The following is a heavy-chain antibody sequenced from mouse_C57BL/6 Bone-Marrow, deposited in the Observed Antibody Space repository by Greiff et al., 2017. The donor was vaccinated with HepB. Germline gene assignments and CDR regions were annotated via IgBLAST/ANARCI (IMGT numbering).Heavy chain of an antibody. J-gene: IGHJ3*01. CDR1: GYTFTSYW. V-gene: IGHV1-50*01. CDR3: ARDDYDPPWFAY. D-gene: IGHD2-4*01. CDR2: IDPSDSYT. Sequence: QVQLKQPGAELVKPGASVKLFCKASGYTFTSYWMQWVKQRPGQGLEWIGEIDPSDSYTNSNQKFKGKATLTVDTSSSTAYMQPSSLTSEDSAVYYCARDDYDPPWFAYWGQGTLVTVSA.